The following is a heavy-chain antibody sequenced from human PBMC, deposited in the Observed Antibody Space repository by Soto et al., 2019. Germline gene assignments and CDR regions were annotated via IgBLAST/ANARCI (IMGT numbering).Heavy chain of an antibody. D-gene: IGHD5-18*01. CDR1: GFTFSSYA. CDR2: ISYDGSNK. V-gene: IGHV3-30-3*01. CDR3: ARDTAEYPHYYYGMDV. J-gene: IGHJ6*02. Sequence: LRLSCAASGFTFSSYAMHWVRQAPGKGLEWVAVISYDGSNKYYADSVKGRFTISRDNSKNTLYLQMNSLRAEDAAVYYCARDTAEYPHYYYGMDVWGQGTTVTVSS.